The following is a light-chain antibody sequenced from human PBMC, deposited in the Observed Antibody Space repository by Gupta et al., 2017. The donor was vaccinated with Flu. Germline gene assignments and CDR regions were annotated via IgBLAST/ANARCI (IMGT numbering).Light chain of an antibody. CDR1: QSISSW. CDR2: KAS. Sequence: DIRMTQSPSTLSASVGDRVTITCRASQSISSWLAWYQQKPGKAPKLLIYKASSLESGVPSRFSGSGSGTEFTLTISSLQPDDFATYYCQQYNSYVSTFGQGTKVEIK. V-gene: IGKV1-5*03. J-gene: IGKJ1*01. CDR3: QQYNSYVST.